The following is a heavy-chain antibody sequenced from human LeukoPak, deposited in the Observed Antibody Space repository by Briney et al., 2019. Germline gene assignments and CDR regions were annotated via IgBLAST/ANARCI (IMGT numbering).Heavy chain of an antibody. CDR2: ISYDGSNK. CDR3: AKVAKYYYGSETYYFFEQ. V-gene: IGHV3-30*04. Sequence: GGSLRLSCAASGFTFSSNAMHGVRQAPGKGLGWVAVISYDGSNKYYADSVKGRFTISRDNARNSLELQMNSLRVEDTAVYYCAKVAKYYYGSETYYFFEQWGQGTPVTASS. D-gene: IGHD3-10*01. CDR1: GFTFSSNA. J-gene: IGHJ4*02.